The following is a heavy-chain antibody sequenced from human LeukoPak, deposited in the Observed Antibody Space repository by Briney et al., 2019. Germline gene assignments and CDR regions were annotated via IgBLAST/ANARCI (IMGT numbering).Heavy chain of an antibody. CDR1: GGSFSGYY. Sequence: SETLSLTCTVYGGSFSGYYWSWIRQPPGKGLEWIGEINHSGSTNYNPSLKSRVTMSLDASKNQFSLELNSATPADTAVYYCARGGNYWPQWWFDPWGRGTLVSVSS. V-gene: IGHV4-34*01. D-gene: IGHD1-26*01. CDR2: INHSGST. CDR3: ARGGNYWPQWWFDP. J-gene: IGHJ5*02.